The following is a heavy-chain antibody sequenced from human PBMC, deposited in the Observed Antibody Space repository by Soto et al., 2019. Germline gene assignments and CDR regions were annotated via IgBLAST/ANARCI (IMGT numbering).Heavy chain of an antibody. V-gene: IGHV4-59*01. Sequence: SETLSLTCTVSGGSISSYYWSWIRQPPGKGLEWIGYIYYSGSTNYNPSLKSRVTISVDTSKNQFSLKLSSVTAADTAVYYCARVARLSVAGTTYYFDYWGQGTLVTVSS. J-gene: IGHJ4*02. D-gene: IGHD6-19*01. CDR3: ARVARLSVAGTTYYFDY. CDR2: IYYSGST. CDR1: GGSISSYY.